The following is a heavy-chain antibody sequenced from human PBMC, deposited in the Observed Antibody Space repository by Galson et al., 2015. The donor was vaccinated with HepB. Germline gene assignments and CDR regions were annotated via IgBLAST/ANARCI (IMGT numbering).Heavy chain of an antibody. CDR1: GGSISSSSYY. CDR3: ASGKAAAPAHEGYYYYYGMDV. J-gene: IGHJ6*02. Sequence: SETLSLTCTVSGGSISSSSYYWGWIRQPPGKGLEWIGSIYYSGSTYYNPSLKSRVTISVDTSKNQFSLKLSSVTAADTAVYYCASGKAAAPAHEGYYYYYGMDVWGPGTTVTVSS. CDR2: IYYSGST. D-gene: IGHD6-13*01. V-gene: IGHV4-39*01.